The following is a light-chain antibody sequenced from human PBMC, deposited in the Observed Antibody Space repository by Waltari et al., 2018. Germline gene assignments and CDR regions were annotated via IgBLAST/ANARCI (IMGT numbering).Light chain of an antibody. V-gene: IGLV2-14*01. CDR1: SSELGAYDY. CDR2: AVT. J-gene: IGLJ3*02. Sequence: QSALTQPASVSGSPGQSITISCPGTSSELGAYDYFSWYQQHPGKAPKLMIYAVTNRPSGISNRFSGSKSGNTASLTISGLQAEDEADYYCSSYTTTITWVFGGGTKLTVL. CDR3: SSYTTTITWV.